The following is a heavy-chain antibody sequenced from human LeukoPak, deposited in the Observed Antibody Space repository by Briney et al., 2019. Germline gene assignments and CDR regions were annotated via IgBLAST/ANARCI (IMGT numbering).Heavy chain of an antibody. CDR1: GYSFTSYW. V-gene: IGHV5-51*01. Sequence: GESLKISCKGSGYSFTSYWIGWVRQMPGKGLEWMGIIYPGDSDTRYSPSFQGQVTISADKSISTAYLQWSSLKASDTAMYYCARHEGIVGAPAPFDYWGQGTLVTVSS. J-gene: IGHJ4*02. CDR2: IYPGDSDT. CDR3: ARHEGIVGAPAPFDY. D-gene: IGHD1-26*01.